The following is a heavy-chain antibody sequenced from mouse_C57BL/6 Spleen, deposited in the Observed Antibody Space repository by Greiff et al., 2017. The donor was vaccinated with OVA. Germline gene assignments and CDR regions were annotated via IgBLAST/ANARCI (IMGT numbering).Heavy chain of an antibody. D-gene: IGHD1-2*01. V-gene: IGHV5-17*01. CDR2: ISSGSSTI. J-gene: IGHJ4*01. Sequence: EVKLVESGGGLVKPGGSLKLSCAASGFTFSDYGMHWVRQAPEKGLEWVAYISSGSSTIYYADTVKGRFTISRDNAKNTLFLQMTSLRSEDTAMYYCARGVRPPYYYAMDYWGQGTSVTVSS. CDR3: ARGVRPPYYYAMDY. CDR1: GFTFSDYG.